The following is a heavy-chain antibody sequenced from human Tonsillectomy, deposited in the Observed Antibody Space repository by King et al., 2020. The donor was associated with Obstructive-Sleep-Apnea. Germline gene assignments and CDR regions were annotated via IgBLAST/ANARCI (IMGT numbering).Heavy chain of an antibody. CDR3: AGHQLPNTFYGLDG. CDR2: IYPGDSDT. CDR1: GYSFSNYW. D-gene: IGHD2-2*02. V-gene: IGHV5-51*01. J-gene: IGHJ6*02. Sequence: VQLVESGEEVKKPGESLKISCKGSGYSFSNYWITWVRQMPGKGLEWMGIIYPGDSDTKYSPSFQGQVTISADKSISTAYLQWTSLKASDTAIYYCAGHQLPNTFYGLDGWGQGTTVTVSS.